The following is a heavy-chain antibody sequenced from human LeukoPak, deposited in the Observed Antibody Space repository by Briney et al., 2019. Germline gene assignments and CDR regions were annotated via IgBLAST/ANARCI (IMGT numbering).Heavy chain of an antibody. CDR2: IYYSGST. D-gene: IGHD5-12*01. J-gene: IGHJ3*02. CDR3: ARESGYDFLAFDI. Sequence: SETLSLTCTVSGGSISSYYWSWMRHPPGKGLEWIGYIYYSGSTNYNPSLKSRVTISVDTSKNQFSLKLSSVTAADTAVYYCARESGYDFLAFDIWGQGTMVTVSS. CDR1: GGSISSYY. V-gene: IGHV4-59*01.